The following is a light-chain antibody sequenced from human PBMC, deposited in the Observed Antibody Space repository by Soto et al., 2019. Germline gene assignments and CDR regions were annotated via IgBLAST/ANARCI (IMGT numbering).Light chain of an antibody. CDR2: AAS. Sequence: DIQMTQSPSSLSASVGDRVTVTCRASQGINNYLAWYQHKPGEVPNLLIYAASTLHSGVPSRFSDSGSGTDITLTISSLQPEDVATYYCQKYDSDPFTFGPGTKVDIK. V-gene: IGKV1-27*01. CDR3: QKYDSDPFT. J-gene: IGKJ3*01. CDR1: QGINNY.